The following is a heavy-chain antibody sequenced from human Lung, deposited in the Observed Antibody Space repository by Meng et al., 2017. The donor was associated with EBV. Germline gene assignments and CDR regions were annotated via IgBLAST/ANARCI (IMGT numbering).Heavy chain of an antibody. J-gene: IGHJ4*02. CDR2: IYHSGST. V-gene: IGHV4-4*02. CDR1: GGSISSSNW. D-gene: IGHD6-13*01. CDR3: ARARSIAAAVIDY. Sequence: VQLRESGPGLVKPWGTLSLTCAVSGGSISSSNWWSCVRQPPGKGLEWIGEIYHSGSTNYNPSLKSRVTISVDKSKNQFSLKLSSVTAADTAVYYCARARSIAAAVIDYWGQGTLVTVSS.